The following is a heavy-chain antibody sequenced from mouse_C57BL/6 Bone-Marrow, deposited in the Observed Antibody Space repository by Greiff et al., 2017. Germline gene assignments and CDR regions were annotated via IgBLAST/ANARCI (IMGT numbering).Heavy chain of an antibody. D-gene: IGHD2-4*01. J-gene: IGHJ2*01. CDR2: IDPSDSYT. CDR3: ARDIYYDYDY. V-gene: IGHV1-50*01. CDR1: GYTFTSYW. Sequence: QVQLQQPGAELVKPGASVKLSCKASGYTFTSYWMQWVKQRPGQGLEWIGEIDPSDSYTNYNQKFKGKATLTVDTSSSTAYMQLSRLTSEDSAVYYCARDIYYDYDYWGQGTTLTVSS.